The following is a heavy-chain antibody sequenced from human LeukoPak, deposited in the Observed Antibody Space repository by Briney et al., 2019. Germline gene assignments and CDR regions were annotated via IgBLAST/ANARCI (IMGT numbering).Heavy chain of an antibody. Sequence: GGSLRLSCAASGFTFSASAMHWVRQASGKGLEWVGRIRSKANSYATAYAASVKGRFIISRDDSRNTAYLQMNSLKTEDTAVYYCTRFYDFGLDYWGQGTLVTVSS. CDR2: IRSKANSYAT. CDR3: TRFYDFGLDY. J-gene: IGHJ4*02. CDR1: GFTFSASA. V-gene: IGHV3-73*01. D-gene: IGHD3-3*01.